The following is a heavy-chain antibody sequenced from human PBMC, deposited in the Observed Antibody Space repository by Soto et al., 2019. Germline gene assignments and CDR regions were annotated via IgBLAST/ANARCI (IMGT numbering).Heavy chain of an antibody. CDR2: IWFERSNK. CDR1: GFTFRTDG. Sequence: PGRSLRLSWVVAGFTFRTDGMHWVRHAPGKGLKWVAVIWFERSNKHYADSVKGRFTITRDDSKDTLYLQMNSLRSEDTALYYCARPSVPGSSSGREYYFDYWGQGTLVTVSS. V-gene: IGHV3-33*01. D-gene: IGHD6-13*01. J-gene: IGHJ4*01. CDR3: ARPSVPGSSSGREYYFDY.